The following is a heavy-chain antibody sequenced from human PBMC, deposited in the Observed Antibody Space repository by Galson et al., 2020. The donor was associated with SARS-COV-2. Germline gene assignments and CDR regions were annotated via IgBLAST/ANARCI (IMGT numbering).Heavy chain of an antibody. CDR1: GFTFSSYG. Sequence: TGGSLRLSCAASGFTFSSYGMHWVRQAPGKGLEWVAVIWYDGSNKYYADSVKGRFTISRDNSKNTLYLQMNSLRAEDTAVYYCARCVSYYYGMDVWGQGTTVTVSS. J-gene: IGHJ6*02. CDR3: ARCVSYYYGMDV. D-gene: IGHD3-16*02. V-gene: IGHV3-33*01. CDR2: IWYDGSNK.